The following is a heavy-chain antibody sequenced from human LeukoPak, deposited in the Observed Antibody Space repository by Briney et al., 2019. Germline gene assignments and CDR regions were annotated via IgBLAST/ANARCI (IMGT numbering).Heavy chain of an antibody. CDR3: AREPHDFWSGNYMDV. CDR1: GFSLSSYW. CDR2: IKQDGSEK. Sequence: GGSLRLSCAVSGFSLSSYWMSWVRQAPGRGLEWVANIKQDGSEKHYVDSVKGRFTISRDNAKNSLYLQMNSLRAEDTVLYYCAREPHDFWSGNYMDVWGKGTTVTVSS. D-gene: IGHD3-3*01. J-gene: IGHJ6*03. V-gene: IGHV3-7*01.